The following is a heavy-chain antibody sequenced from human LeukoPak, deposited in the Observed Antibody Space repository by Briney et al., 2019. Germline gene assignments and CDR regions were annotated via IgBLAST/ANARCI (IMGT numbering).Heavy chain of an antibody. CDR3: ARVRTYSSSWSAFDY. V-gene: IGHV1-2*02. Sequence: ASVKVSCKASGYTFTGYYMHWVRQAPGQGLEWMGWINPNSGGTNYAQKFQGRVTMTRDTSISTTYMELSRLRSDDTAVYYRARVRTYSSSWSAFDYWGQGTLVTVSS. CDR1: GYTFTGYY. J-gene: IGHJ4*02. CDR2: INPNSGGT. D-gene: IGHD6-13*01.